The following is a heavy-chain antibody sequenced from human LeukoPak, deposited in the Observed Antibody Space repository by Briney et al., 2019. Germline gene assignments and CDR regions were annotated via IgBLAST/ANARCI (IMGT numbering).Heavy chain of an antibody. J-gene: IGHJ6*02. CDR3: AKDLAYDSSGYNYYYYYGMDV. CDR1: RFTVSSNY. CDR2: ISGSGGST. V-gene: IGHV3-23*01. Sequence: GGSLRLSCAASRFTVSSNYMSWVRQAPGKGLEWVSAISGSGGSTYYADSVKGRFTISRDNSKNTLYLQMNSLRAEDTAVYYCAKDLAYDSSGYNYYYYYGMDVWGQGTTVTVSS. D-gene: IGHD3-22*01.